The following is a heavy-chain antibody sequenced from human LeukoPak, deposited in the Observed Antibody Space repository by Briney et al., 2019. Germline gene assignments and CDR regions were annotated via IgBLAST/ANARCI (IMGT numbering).Heavy chain of an antibody. CDR3: ALGLVTDY. D-gene: IGHD3-9*01. J-gene: IGHJ4*02. Sequence: GGSLRLSCAASGFTVSSNFMSWVRQAPGKGLEWVSVIYSGGSTYYADSVKGRFTISRDNSKNSLYLQMNSLRVEDTAVYYCALGLVTDYWGQGTLVTVSS. CDR1: GFTVSSNF. V-gene: IGHV3-66*01. CDR2: IYSGGST.